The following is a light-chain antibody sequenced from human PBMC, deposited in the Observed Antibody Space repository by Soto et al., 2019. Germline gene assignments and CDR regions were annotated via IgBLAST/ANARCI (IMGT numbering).Light chain of an antibody. V-gene: IGLV2-11*01. CDR3: CSYAGTYTFWV. Sequence: QSALTQPRSVSGSPGQSVTISCTGNNSDIGGYNYVSWYQQHPGKAPKVMIYDVSRRPSGVPDRFSGSKSGNTASLTISGLQAEDEADYYCCSYAGTYTFWVFGGGTKLTVL. J-gene: IGLJ3*02. CDR2: DVS. CDR1: NSDIGGYNY.